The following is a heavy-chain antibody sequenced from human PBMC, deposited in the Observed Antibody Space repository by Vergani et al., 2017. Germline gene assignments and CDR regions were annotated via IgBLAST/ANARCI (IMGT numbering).Heavy chain of an antibody. V-gene: IGHV3-43D*03. CDR1: GVIFDDFA. CDR2: MNCNGETS. CDR3: AKGRIVFGEFWGMDV. J-gene: IGHJ6*02. D-gene: IGHD3-10*02. Sequence: EVHLVESGGVAVQPGGSLRLSCAASGVIFDDFAMHWVRQLPGKGLQWVSLMNCNGETSYYADSVRGRFTISRDNSKNFLYRQMTRLRPEDSGLYYCAKGRIVFGEFWGMDVWGQGSTVSVSS.